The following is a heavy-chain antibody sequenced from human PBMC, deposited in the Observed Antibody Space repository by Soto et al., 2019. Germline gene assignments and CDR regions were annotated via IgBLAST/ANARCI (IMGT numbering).Heavy chain of an antibody. CDR2: IYYSGST. D-gene: IGHD6-6*01. CDR3: WRDPRPIAARQRSGVWFGR. V-gene: IGHV4-59*01. Sequence: SETLSLTCTVSGGSISSYYWSWIRQPPGKGLEWIGYIYYSGSTNYNPSLKSRVTISVDTSKNQFSLKLSSVTASDTAVYCWWRDPRPIAARQRSGVWFGRWGQGTRVTVPS. CDR1: GGSISSYY. J-gene: IGHJ5*02.